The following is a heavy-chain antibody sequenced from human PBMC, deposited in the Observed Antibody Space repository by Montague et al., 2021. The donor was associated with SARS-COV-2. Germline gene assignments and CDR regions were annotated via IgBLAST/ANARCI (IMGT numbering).Heavy chain of an antibody. CDR2: IDWDDDK. Sequence: VKPTQTLTLTCTFSGFSLSTSGMCVSWIRQPPGKALEWLALIDWDDDKYYSTSLKTRLTISKDTSKNQVVLTMTNMDPVDTATYYSARMTTVVTLGYYYYYGMDVWGQGTTVTVSS. J-gene: IGHJ6*02. CDR3: ARMTTVVTLGYYYYYGMDV. V-gene: IGHV2-70*01. D-gene: IGHD4-23*01. CDR1: GFSLSTSGMC.